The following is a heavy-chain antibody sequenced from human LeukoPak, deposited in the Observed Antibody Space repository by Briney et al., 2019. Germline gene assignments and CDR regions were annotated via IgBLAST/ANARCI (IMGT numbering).Heavy chain of an antibody. CDR3: ARAGVWDYYDTSGYRNGAFDI. CDR2: IKPNSGGT. J-gene: IGHJ3*02. V-gene: IGHV1-2*06. D-gene: IGHD3-22*01. Sequence: ASVKVSCKASGYSFSDYYMHWVRQAPGQGLEWMGRIKPNSGGTDYAQKFQGRVTMTRDTSISTAYMEMSGLRSDDTAVYYCARAGVWDYYDTSGYRNGAFDIWGQGTMVTVSS. CDR1: GYSFSDYY.